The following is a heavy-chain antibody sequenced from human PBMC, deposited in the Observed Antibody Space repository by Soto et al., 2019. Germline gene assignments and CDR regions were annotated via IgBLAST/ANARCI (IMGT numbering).Heavy chain of an antibody. Sequence: QVQLQQWGAGLLKPSETLSLTCAVYGGSFSGYYWSWIRQPPGKGLEWIGEINHSGSTNYNPSLKRRVTISVDTSKNQFSLKLSSVTAADTAVYYCARRVSIAAAGLLDYWGQGTLVTVSS. V-gene: IGHV4-34*01. CDR3: ARRVSIAAAGLLDY. D-gene: IGHD6-13*01. CDR2: INHSGST. CDR1: GGSFSGYY. J-gene: IGHJ4*02.